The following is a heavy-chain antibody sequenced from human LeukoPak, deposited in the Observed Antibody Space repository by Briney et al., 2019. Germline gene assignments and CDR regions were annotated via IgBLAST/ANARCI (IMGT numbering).Heavy chain of an antibody. CDR3: ARDGEAVAGLDY. V-gene: IGHV3-23*01. D-gene: IGHD6-19*01. J-gene: IGHJ4*02. Sequence: GGSLRLSCAASGFTFSSYAMSWVRQGPGKGLEWVSAISGSGGSTYYADSVKGRFTISRDNAKNSLYLQMNSLRAEDTAVYYCARDGEAVAGLDYWGQGTLVTVSS. CDR1: GFTFSSYA. CDR2: ISGSGGST.